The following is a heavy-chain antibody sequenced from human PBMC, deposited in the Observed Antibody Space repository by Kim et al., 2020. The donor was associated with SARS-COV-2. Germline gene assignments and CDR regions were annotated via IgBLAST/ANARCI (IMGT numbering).Heavy chain of an antibody. D-gene: IGHD3-9*01. CDR1: GGSISSYY. V-gene: IGHV4-59*13. CDR2: IYYSGST. Sequence: SETLSLTCTVSGGSISSYYWSWIRQPPGKGLEWIGYIYYSGSTNYNPSLKSRVTISVDTSTYQFSLKLSSVTAADTAVYYCATVVFRWEGYLRYFDWLPDSDAFDIWGQGTMVTVSS. J-gene: IGHJ3*02. CDR3: ATVVFRWEGYLRYFDWLPDSDAFDI.